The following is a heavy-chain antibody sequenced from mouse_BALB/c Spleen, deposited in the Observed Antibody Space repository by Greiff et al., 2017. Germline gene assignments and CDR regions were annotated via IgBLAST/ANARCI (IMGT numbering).Heavy chain of an antibody. CDR1: GFTFNTYA. Sequence: VQLKESGGGLVQPKGSLKLSCAASGFTFNTYAMNWVRQAPGKGLEWVARIRSKSNNYATYYADSVKDRFTISRDDSQSMLYLQMNNLKTEDTAMYYCVRRERYGEMDYWGQGTSVTVSS. V-gene: IGHV10-1*02. J-gene: IGHJ4*01. D-gene: IGHD2-14*01. CDR3: VRRERYGEMDY. CDR2: IRSKSNNYAT.